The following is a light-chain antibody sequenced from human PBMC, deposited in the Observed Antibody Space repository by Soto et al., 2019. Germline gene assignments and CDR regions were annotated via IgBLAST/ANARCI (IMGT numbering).Light chain of an antibody. CDR1: SNDVGSYKL. J-gene: IGLJ1*01. CDR3: CSYAGSTTFV. V-gene: IGLV2-23*01. CDR2: EDN. Sequence: QSALTQPASVSGSPGQSITISCTGTSNDVGSYKLVSWYQQNPGKAPKLIIHEDNRRPSGVSGRFSGSKSGNTGSLTISGLQIEYEADYYCCSYAGSTTFVFGSGTKVTVL.